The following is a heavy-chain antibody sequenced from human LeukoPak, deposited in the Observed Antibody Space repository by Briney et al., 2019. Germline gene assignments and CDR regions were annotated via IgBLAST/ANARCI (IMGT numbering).Heavy chain of an antibody. Sequence: SQTLSLTCTVSGDSISDGDYYWSWIRQPPGKGLEWLGYIYYSGGTYYNPSLKSRLTISVDTSRNQFSLKLSSVTAADSAVYYCARAWTSAGRFDFWGQGTLVPVSS. CDR2: IYYSGGT. D-gene: IGHD6-13*01. CDR3: ARAWTSAGRFDF. V-gene: IGHV4-30-4*01. J-gene: IGHJ4*02. CDR1: GDSISDGDYY.